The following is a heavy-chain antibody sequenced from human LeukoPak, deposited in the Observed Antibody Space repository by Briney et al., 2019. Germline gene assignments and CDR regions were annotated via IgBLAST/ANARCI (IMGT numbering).Heavy chain of an antibody. CDR3: ARQNIAAAGFYYYGMDV. CDR2: INHSGST. CDR1: GGSFSGYY. J-gene: IGHJ6*02. Sequence: SETLSLTCAVYGGSFSGYYWSWIRQPPGKGLEWIGEINHSGSTSYNPSLKSRVTISVDTSKNQFSLKLSSVTAADTAVYYCARQNIAAAGFYYYGMDVWGQGTTVTVSS. D-gene: IGHD6-13*01. V-gene: IGHV4-34*01.